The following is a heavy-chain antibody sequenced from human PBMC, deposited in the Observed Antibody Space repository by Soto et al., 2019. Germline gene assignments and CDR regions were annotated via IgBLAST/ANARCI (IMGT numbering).Heavy chain of an antibody. Sequence: PSQNLSLPWAVSGGSINSIHWRGWVRRPPGKGLEWIGEIYHSGGTNYNPSLKSRVTFSVDKSRTKFSLNLSSVTAADTAVYYCAKAPRDDLNYVPAFDLWGQGTMVT. CDR2: IYHSGGT. V-gene: IGHV4-4*02. CDR3: AKAPRDDLNYVPAFDL. J-gene: IGHJ3*01. D-gene: IGHD3-10*02. CDR1: GGSINSIHW.